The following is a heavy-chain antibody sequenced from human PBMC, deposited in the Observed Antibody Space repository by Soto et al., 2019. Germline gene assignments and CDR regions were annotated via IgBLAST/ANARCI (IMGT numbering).Heavy chain of an antibody. CDR2: IWYDGSNK. D-gene: IGHD3-22*01. V-gene: IGHV3-33*01. CDR1: GFTFSSYG. J-gene: IGHJ3*02. Sequence: QVQLVESGGGVVQPGRSLRLSCAASGFTFSSYGMHWVRQAPGKGLEWVAVIWYDGSNKYYADSVKGRFTISRDNSKNTLYLQMNSLRAEDTAVYYCAWYYYDSSGTFDIWGQGTMVTVSS. CDR3: AWYYYDSSGTFDI.